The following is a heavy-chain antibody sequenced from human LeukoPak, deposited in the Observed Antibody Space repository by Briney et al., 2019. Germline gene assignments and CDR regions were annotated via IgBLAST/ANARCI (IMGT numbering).Heavy chain of an antibody. D-gene: IGHD3-9*01. J-gene: IGHJ3*02. CDR1: GGSISSSSYY. Sequence: SETLSLTCTVSGGSISSSSYYWGWIRQPPGKGLEWIGSIYYSGSTYYNPSLKSRVTISVDTSKNQFSLKLSSVTAADTAVYYCARDRGYYDILTGYYSVCAFDTWGQGTMVTVSS. CDR3: ARDRGYYDILTGYYSVCAFDT. CDR2: IYYSGST. V-gene: IGHV4-39*07.